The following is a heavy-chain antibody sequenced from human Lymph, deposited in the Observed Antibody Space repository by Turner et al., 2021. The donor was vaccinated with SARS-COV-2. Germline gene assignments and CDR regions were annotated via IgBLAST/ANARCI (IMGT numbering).Heavy chain of an antibody. D-gene: IGHD3-22*01. Sequence: QVQLVESGGGVVQPGRSLRPSCAASGFTFSPYAMHWVRQAPGKGLEWVAIISYDGSNKYYADSVKGRFTISRDNSKNTLYLQMNSLRAEDTAVYYCAKHYYDSSGYNASDYFDYWGQGTLVTVSS. CDR3: AKHYYDSSGYNASDYFDY. CDR2: ISYDGSNK. J-gene: IGHJ4*02. CDR1: GFTFSPYA. V-gene: IGHV3-30-3*02.